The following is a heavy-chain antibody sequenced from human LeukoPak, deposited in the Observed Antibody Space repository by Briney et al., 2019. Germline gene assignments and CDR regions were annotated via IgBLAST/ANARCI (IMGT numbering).Heavy chain of an antibody. CDR1: GGSISSYY. V-gene: IGHV4-59*01. D-gene: IGHD1-26*01. CDR2: IYYSRST. J-gene: IGHJ4*02. Sequence: PSETLSLTCTVSGGSISSYYWSWIRHPPRQGLEWIGYIYYSRSTNYNPSLKSRVTISVDTSKHQFSLKLSSVTAADTAVYYCARVTYSGSYYDDYRGQGTLVTVSS. CDR3: ARVTYSGSYYDDY.